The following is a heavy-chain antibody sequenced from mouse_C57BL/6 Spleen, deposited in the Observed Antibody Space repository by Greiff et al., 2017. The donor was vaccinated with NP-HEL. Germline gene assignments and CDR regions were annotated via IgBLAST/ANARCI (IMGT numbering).Heavy chain of an antibody. Sequence: VQLQQPGAELVKPGASVKLSCKASGYTFTSYWMHWVKQRPGQGLEWIGMIHPNSGSTNYNEKFKSKATLTVDKSSSTAYMQLSSLTSEDSAVYYCARSPPLYAMDYWGQGTSVTVSS. CDR3: ARSPPLYAMDY. V-gene: IGHV1-64*01. J-gene: IGHJ4*01. CDR1: GYTFTSYW. CDR2: IHPNSGST.